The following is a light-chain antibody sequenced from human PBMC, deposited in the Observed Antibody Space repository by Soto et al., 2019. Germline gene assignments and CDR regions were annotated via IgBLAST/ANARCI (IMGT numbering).Light chain of an antibody. J-gene: IGKJ1*01. Sequence: EIVLTQSPATLSLSPGERATLSCRASQSVSSYLAWYQQKPGQAPRLLIYDASTRATGIPDRFSGSGSGTDFTLTITSLEPEDFAVYYCQQRSNWPPTFGQGTKVEIK. V-gene: IGKV3-11*01. CDR1: QSVSSY. CDR2: DAS. CDR3: QQRSNWPPT.